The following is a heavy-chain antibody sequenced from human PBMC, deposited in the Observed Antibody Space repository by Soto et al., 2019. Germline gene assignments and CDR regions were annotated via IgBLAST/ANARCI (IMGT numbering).Heavy chain of an antibody. CDR2: ISYDGSNK. V-gene: IGHV3-30*18. Sequence: GGSLRLSCAASGFTFSSYGMHWVRQAPGKGLEWVAVISYDGSNKYYADSVKGRFTISRDNSKNTLYLQMNSLRAEDTAVYYCAKVGPKTGTTYYYGMDVWGQGTTVTVSS. CDR3: AKVGPKTGTTYYYGMDV. CDR1: GFTFSSYG. D-gene: IGHD1-7*01. J-gene: IGHJ6*02.